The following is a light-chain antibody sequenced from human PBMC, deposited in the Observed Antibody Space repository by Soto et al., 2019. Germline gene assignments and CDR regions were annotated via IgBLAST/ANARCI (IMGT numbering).Light chain of an antibody. Sequence: DIQMTQSPSSLSASVGDRVTITCRASRDIRSDLGWYQQKPRKAPQRLIFAASSLQSGAPSRFSGSGSGTEFTLTISSLQPEAFAVYYCLQHNSFPLTFGGGTKVEMK. CDR1: RDIRSD. CDR2: AAS. V-gene: IGKV1-17*01. CDR3: LQHNSFPLT. J-gene: IGKJ4*01.